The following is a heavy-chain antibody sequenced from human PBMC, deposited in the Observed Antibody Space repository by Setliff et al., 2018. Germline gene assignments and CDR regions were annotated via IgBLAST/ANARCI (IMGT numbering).Heavy chain of an antibody. CDR2: INPSGGST. V-gene: IGHV1-46*01. J-gene: IGHJ4*02. CDR3: ARDLVLLGYQLDY. Sequence: WASVKVSCKVSGYTLTELSRHWVRQAPGQGLEWMGIINPSGGSTSYAQKFQGRVTMTRDTSTSTVYMELSSLRSEDTAVYYCARDLVLLGYQLDYWGQGTLVTVSS. CDR1: GYTLTELS. D-gene: IGHD2-8*01.